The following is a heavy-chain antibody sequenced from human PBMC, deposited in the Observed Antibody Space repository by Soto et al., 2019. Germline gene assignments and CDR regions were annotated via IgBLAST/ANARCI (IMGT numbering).Heavy chain of an antibody. CDR3: AKAYVLLWFGDLLFDY. CDR1: GFTFSSYA. J-gene: IGHJ4*02. V-gene: IGHV3-23*01. CDR2: ISGSGGST. Sequence: GGSLRLSCAASGFTFSSYAMSWVRQAPGKGLEWVSAISGSGGSTYYADSVKGRFTISRDNSKNTLYVQMNSLRAEDTAVYYCAKAYVLLWFGDLLFDYWGQGTLVTVSS. D-gene: IGHD3-10*01.